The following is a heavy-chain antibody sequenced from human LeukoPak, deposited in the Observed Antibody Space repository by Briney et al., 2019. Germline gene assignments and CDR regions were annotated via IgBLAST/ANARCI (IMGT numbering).Heavy chain of an antibody. CDR2: MNPNSGNT. D-gene: IGHD6-19*01. CDR3: ARGPAVAAPLYYYYMDV. CDR1: GYTFTSYD. Sequence: ASVKVSCKASGYTFTSYDINWVRQATGQGLEWMGWMNPNSGNTGYAQKFQGRVTMTRNTSISTAYMELSSLRSEDTAVYYCARGPAVAAPLYYYYMDVWGKGTTVTVSS. V-gene: IGHV1-8*01. J-gene: IGHJ6*03.